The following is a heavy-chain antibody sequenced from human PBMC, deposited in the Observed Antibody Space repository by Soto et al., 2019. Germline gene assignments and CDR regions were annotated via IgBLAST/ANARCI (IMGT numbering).Heavy chain of an antibody. CDR3: ARSRKVTINYDFWSGYYSRRGWFDP. Sequence: PSETLSLTCAVYGGSFSGYYWSWIRQPPGKGLEWIGEINHSGSTNYNPSLKSRVTISVDTSKNQFSLKLSSVTAADTAVYYCARSRKVTINYDFWSGYYSRRGWFDPWGQGILVTVSS. J-gene: IGHJ5*02. CDR2: INHSGST. V-gene: IGHV4-34*01. CDR1: GGSFSGYY. D-gene: IGHD3-3*01.